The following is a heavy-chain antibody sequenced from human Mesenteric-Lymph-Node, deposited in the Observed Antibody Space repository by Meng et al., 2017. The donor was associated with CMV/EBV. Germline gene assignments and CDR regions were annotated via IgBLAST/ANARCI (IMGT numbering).Heavy chain of an antibody. CDR1: GGSISNYY. D-gene: IGHD6-19*01. J-gene: IGHJ6*02. V-gene: IGHV4-59*01. CDR3: ARGPAVADPRYLMAFYYHGMDV. CDR2: IYYSGST. Sequence: SETLSLTCTVSGGSISNYYWSWIRQPPGKGLEWIGYIYYSGSTNYNPSLKSRVTISVDTSKNQFSLRLRSVTAADTAVYYCARGPAVADPRYLMAFYYHGMDVWGQGTTVTVSS.